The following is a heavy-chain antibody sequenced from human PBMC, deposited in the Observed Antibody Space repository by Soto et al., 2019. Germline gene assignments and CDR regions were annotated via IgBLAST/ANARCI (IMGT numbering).Heavy chain of an antibody. J-gene: IGHJ6*02. CDR3: VRHFSNGWVYHSGLDV. D-gene: IGHD6-19*01. CDR1: GGSISSSSYY. V-gene: IGHV4-39*01. Sequence: PSETLSLTCTVSGGSISSSSYYWAWIRQPPGKGLEWIGSIEYNGRTSYNPSLKSRVTIFVDTSKNQLSLRLNSVTVADTAVYYCVRHFSNGWVYHSGLDVWGQGATVTVSS. CDR2: IEYNGRT.